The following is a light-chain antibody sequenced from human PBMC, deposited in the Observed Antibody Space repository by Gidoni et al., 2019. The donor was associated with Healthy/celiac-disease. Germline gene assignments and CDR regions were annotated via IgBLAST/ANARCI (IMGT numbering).Light chain of an antibody. J-gene: IGKJ1*01. V-gene: IGKV1-6*01. CDR2: AAS. Sequence: AIHMTQSPSSLSESVGDRVTITCRASQGIRNDLGCYQQKPGKAPKLLIYAASSLQSGVTSRFSGSGSGTDFTLTISSLQPEDFATYDCLQDYNYPWTFGQGTKVEIK. CDR1: QGIRND. CDR3: LQDYNYPWT.